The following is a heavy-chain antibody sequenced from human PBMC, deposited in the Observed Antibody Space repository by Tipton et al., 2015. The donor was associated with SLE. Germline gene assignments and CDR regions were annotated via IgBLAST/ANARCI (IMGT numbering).Heavy chain of an antibody. CDR2: ISYDGSNE. CDR1: GFTFSSYA. D-gene: IGHD5-18*01. V-gene: IGHV3-30-3*01. J-gene: IGHJ2*01. CDR3: AREGDTAMGGYWYFDL. Sequence: RSLRLSCADSGFTFSSYAMHWVRQAPGKGLEWVAVISYDGSNEYYADSVKGRFTISRDNSKNTLYLQMNSLRAEDTAVYYCAREGDTAMGGYWYFDLWGRGTLVTVSS.